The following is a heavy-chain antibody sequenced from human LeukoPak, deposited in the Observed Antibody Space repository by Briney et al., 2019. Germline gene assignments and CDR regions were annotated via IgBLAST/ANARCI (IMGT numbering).Heavy chain of an antibody. D-gene: IGHD6-13*01. Sequence: GGPLSLSCAACGFTYSRYWMIGPREAPGKGLAWVANIKQDGSEKYYVDSVKGRFTISRDNAKNSMYLQMNSLRAEDTAVYYCARVAAAAGTVDWFDPWGQGTLVTVSS. CDR2: IKQDGSEK. V-gene: IGHV3-7*01. CDR1: GFTYSRYW. J-gene: IGHJ5*02. CDR3: ARVAAAAGTVDWFDP.